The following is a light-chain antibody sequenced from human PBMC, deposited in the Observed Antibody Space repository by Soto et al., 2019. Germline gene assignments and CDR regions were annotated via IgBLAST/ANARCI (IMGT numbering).Light chain of an antibody. CDR3: LQRSNWPWT. J-gene: IGKJ1*01. V-gene: IGKV3-11*01. Sequence: EIVLTQSPATLSLSPGERATLSCRASQSVSSYLAWYQQKPGQAPRLLIYDASNRAPGIPARFSGSGSGTDFTLTISSLEPEDFAVYSCLQRSNWPWTFGQGTKVEIK. CDR1: QSVSSY. CDR2: DAS.